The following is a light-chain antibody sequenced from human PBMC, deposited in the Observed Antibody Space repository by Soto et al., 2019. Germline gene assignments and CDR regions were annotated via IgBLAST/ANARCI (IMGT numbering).Light chain of an antibody. J-gene: IGLJ2*01. CDR2: RNN. CDR3: ATWDDSLSGVV. V-gene: IGLV1-47*01. CDR1: SSNIGSNY. Sequence: QSVLTQPPSASGTPGQRVTISCSGSSSNIGSNYVYWYQQLPGTAPKLPIYRNNQRPSGVPDRFSGSKSGTSASLAISGLLSEDEADYYCATWDDSLSGVVFGGGTTLTVL.